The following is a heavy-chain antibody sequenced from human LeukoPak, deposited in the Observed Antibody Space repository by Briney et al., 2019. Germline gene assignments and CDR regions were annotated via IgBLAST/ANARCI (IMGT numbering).Heavy chain of an antibody. CDR1: GFLYSTYA. V-gene: IGHV3-30*18. CDR2: ISYDGSNK. J-gene: IGHJ4*02. CDR3: AKDRLGWSYYFDY. Sequence: GGSLRLSCEASGFLYSTYAMHWVRQAPGKGLEWVAVISYDGSNKFYVDSVKGRFTISRDKSKNTLYLQMNSLRAEDTAVYYCAKDRLGWSYYFDYWGQGTLVTVSS. D-gene: IGHD3/OR15-3a*01.